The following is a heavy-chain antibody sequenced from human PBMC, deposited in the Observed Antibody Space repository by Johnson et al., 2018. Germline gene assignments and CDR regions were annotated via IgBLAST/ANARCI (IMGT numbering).Heavy chain of an antibody. CDR3: AKYHDSSDFVYFQH. V-gene: IGHV3-23*04. D-gene: IGHD4-17*01. J-gene: IGHJ1*01. CDR1: GFTFSSYA. CDR2: ISASGGST. Sequence: EVQLVESGGGLVQPGGSLRLYCAASGFTFSSYAMSWVRQAPGKGLDWVSDISASGGSTDYEDSVKGRFTIARDNAKNTLDLQMNSLRAEDTAVYYCAKYHDSSDFVYFQHWGQGTLVTVSS.